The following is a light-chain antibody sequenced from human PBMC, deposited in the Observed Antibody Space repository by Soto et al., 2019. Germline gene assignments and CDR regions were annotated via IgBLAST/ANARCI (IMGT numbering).Light chain of an antibody. Sequence: QSALTQPRSVSGSPGQSITISCTGSDSDIGTYYVLSWYQQHPAKAPKLMIFEVSQRPSGVSDRFSGSKSGNTASLTISGLLQDEEEAYYFCCYVGGYRLMIFGEGTKLTVL. CDR1: DSDIGTYYV. V-gene: IGLV2-11*01. CDR2: EVS. CDR3: CCYVGGYRLMI. J-gene: IGLJ2*01.